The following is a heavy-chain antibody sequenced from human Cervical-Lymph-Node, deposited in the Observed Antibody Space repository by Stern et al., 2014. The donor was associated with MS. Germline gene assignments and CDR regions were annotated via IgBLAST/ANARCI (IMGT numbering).Heavy chain of an antibody. CDR1: GYTLTELS. D-gene: IGHD6-13*01. CDR3: ATDGSDSSSWPFDL. J-gene: IGHJ2*01. CDR2: FDPEDGET. V-gene: IGHV1-24*01. Sequence: VQLLESGAEVKKPGASVKVSCKVSGYTLTELSMHWVRQAPGKGLEWMGGFDPEDGETIYAQKFQGRITMTEDTSTDTAYMELSSLRSEDTAVYYCATDGSDSSSWPFDLWGRGTLVTVSS.